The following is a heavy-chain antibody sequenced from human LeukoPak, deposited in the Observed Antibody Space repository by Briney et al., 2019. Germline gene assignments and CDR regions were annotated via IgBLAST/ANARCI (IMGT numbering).Heavy chain of an antibody. CDR2: IYYSGST. V-gene: IGHV4-31*03. Sequence: PSETLSLPCTVSGGSISSGGYYWSWIRQHPGKGLEWIGYIYYSGSTYYNPSLKSRVTISVDTSKNQFSLKLSSVTAADTAVYYCARDLVGGLGAFDIWGQGTMVTVSS. CDR3: ARDLVGGLGAFDI. D-gene: IGHD1-26*01. CDR1: GGSISSGGYY. J-gene: IGHJ3*02.